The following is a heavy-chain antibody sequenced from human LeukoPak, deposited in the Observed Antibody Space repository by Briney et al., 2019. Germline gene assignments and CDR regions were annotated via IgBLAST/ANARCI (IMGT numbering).Heavy chain of an antibody. CDR2: IKSKTDGGTT. J-gene: IGHJ4*02. D-gene: IGHD2-21*02. Sequence: GGSLRLSCAASGFTFSNAWMSWVRQAPGKGLEWAGRIKSKTDGGTTDYAAPVKGRFTISRDDSKNTLYLQMNSLKTEDTAVYHCTTDLCGGDCYLYYFDYWGQGTLVTVSS. CDR3: TTDLCGGDCYLYYFDY. CDR1: GFTFSNAW. V-gene: IGHV3-15*01.